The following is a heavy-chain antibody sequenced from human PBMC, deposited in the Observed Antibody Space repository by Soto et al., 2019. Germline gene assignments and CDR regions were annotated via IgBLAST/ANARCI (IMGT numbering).Heavy chain of an antibody. CDR1: GGTFSSYA. J-gene: IGHJ2*01. CDR2: IIPIFGTA. Sequence: QEQLVQSGAEVKKPGSSVKVSCKASGGTFSSYAISWVRQAPGQGLEWMGGIIPIFGTANYAQKFQGRVTITADESTGTAYMELSSLRSEDTAVYYCVIGPIVDTAMVGWYFDLWGRGTLVTVSS. D-gene: IGHD5-18*01. V-gene: IGHV1-69*01. CDR3: VIGPIVDTAMVGWYFDL.